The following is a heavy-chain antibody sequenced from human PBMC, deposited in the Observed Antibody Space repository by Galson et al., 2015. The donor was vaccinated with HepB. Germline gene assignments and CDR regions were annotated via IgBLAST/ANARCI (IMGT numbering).Heavy chain of an antibody. Sequence: SLRLSCAASGFTFSSYSMNWVRQAPGKGLEWVSFISGTDNDIYYADSVKGRFTISRDSAKKSLYLQMNSLKAEDTAVYYCARASLVWFDPWGQGTLVTVSS. V-gene: IGHV3-21*04. CDR2: ISGTDNDI. J-gene: IGHJ5*02. CDR1: GFTFSSYS. CDR3: ARASLVWFDP.